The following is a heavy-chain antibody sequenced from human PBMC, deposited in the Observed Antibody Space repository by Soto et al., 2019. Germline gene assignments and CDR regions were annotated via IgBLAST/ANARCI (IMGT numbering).Heavy chain of an antibody. V-gene: IGHV1-3*01. CDR1: GYTFTSYA. D-gene: IGHD3-10*01. J-gene: IGHJ4*02. Sequence: GASVKVSCKASGYTFTSYAMHWVRQAPGQRLEWMGWINAGKGNTKYSQNFQGRVTITRDTSATTAYMELSSLRSEDTAVYFCARDSAGTRFEYWGQGTPVTVSS. CDR3: ARDSAGTRFEY. CDR2: INAGKGNT.